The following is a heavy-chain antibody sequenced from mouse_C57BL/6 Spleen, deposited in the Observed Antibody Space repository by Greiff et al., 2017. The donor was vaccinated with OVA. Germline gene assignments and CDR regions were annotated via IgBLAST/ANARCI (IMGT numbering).Heavy chain of an antibody. D-gene: IGHD2-4*01. CDR2: IDPSDSYT. J-gene: IGHJ4*01. Sequence: QVQLQQPGAELVKPGASVKLSCKASGYTFTSYWMQWVKQRPGQGLEWIGEIDPSDSYTNYNQKFKGKATLTVDTSSSTAYMQLSSLTSEDSAVYYCARKAIPYYDYPHYAMDYWGQGTSVTVSS. CDR3: ARKAIPYYDYPHYAMDY. V-gene: IGHV1-50*01. CDR1: GYTFTSYW.